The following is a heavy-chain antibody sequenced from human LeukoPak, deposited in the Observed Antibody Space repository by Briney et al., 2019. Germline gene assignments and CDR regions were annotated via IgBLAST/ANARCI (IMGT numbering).Heavy chain of an antibody. CDR2: ISGGGGST. D-gene: IGHD2-2*01. CDR3: AKDQGVVPAATFDY. CDR1: GFTFSSYA. V-gene: IGHV3-23*01. J-gene: IGHJ4*02. Sequence: GGSLRLSCAASGFTFSSYAMSWVRQAPGKGLEWVSAISGGGGSTYYADSVKGRFTISRDNSKNTLYLQMNSLRAEDTAVYYCAKDQGVVPAATFDYWGQGTLVTVSS.